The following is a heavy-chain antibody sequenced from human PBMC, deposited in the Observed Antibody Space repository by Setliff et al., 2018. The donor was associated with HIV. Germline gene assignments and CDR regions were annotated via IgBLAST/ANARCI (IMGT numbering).Heavy chain of an antibody. V-gene: IGHV3-7*03. D-gene: IGHD4-17*01. Sequence: LRLSCAVSGFSFRTYWMSWVRQAPGKGLEWVANIQQDGSGKYYVDSVKGRFTISRDNAKNSLSLQMNSLRAEDTAVYYCARDYYGGYGDYDFGNYFDYWGQGTLVTVSS. J-gene: IGHJ4*02. CDR2: IQQDGSGK. CDR3: ARDYYGGYGDYDFGNYFDY. CDR1: GFSFRTYW.